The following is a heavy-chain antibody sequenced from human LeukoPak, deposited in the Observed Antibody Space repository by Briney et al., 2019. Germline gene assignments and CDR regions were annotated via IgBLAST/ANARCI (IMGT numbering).Heavy chain of an antibody. CDR3: ARVAAGAEAHTLHYHYMHV. CDR2: ISSTSMYI. CDR1: GFTFGINS. D-gene: IGHD6-13*01. J-gene: IGHJ6*03. Sequence: PGGSLRLSCAASGFTFGINSMTWVRQAPGMGLEWVSSISSTSMYIYYADSMRGRFTISRDNAENSLFLQIDSLGVEDTAVYSCARVAAGAEAHTLHYHYMHVWGKGTTVTVSS. V-gene: IGHV3-21*01.